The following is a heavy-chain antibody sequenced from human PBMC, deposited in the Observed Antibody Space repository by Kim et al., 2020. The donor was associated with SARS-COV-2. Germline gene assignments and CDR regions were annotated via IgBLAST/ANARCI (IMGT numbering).Heavy chain of an antibody. CDR2: IRVSGSET. Sequence: GGSLRLSCAASGFTFTDYPMNWVRQAPGKGPECLSNIRVSGSETYYTDSVKGRFTISRDNARNSVYLQMNSLRDEDTAVYYCARDYTYAFDIWGQGTVVTVSS. D-gene: IGHD3-16*01. CDR1: GFTFTDYP. J-gene: IGHJ3*02. CDR3: ARDYTYAFDI. V-gene: IGHV3-48*02.